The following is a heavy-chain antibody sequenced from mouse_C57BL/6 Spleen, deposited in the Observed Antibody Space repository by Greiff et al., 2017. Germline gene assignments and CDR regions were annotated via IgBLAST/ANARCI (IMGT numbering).Heavy chain of an antibody. J-gene: IGHJ2*01. CDR2: IYPGDGDT. D-gene: IGHD1-1*01. Sequence: QVQLKQSGPELVKPGASVKISCKASGYAFSSSWMNWVKQRPGKGLAWIGRIYPGDGDTNYNGKIKGKATRTADESSSTAYVQLSSRTFEYSAVYFCARSGIYYYDSSYGLDNRGEGSTLTVSS. CDR1: GYAFSSSW. CDR3: ARSGIYYYDSSYGLDN. V-gene: IGHV1-82*01.